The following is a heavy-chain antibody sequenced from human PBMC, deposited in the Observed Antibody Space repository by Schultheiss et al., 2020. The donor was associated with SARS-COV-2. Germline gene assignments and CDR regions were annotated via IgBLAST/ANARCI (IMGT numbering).Heavy chain of an antibody. CDR3: AGGYSYGQYFDY. CDR1: GFTFSSYS. D-gene: IGHD5-18*01. V-gene: IGHV3-21*01. J-gene: IGHJ4*02. Sequence: GGSLRLSCAASGFTFSSYSMNWVRQAPGKGLEWVSSISSSSSYIYYADSVKGRFTISRDNAKNSLYLQMNSLRAEDTSVYYCAGGYSYGQYFDYWGQGTLVTVSS. CDR2: ISSSSSYI.